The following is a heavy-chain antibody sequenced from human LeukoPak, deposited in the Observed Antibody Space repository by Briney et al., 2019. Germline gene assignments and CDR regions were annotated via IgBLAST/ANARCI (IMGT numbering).Heavy chain of an antibody. J-gene: IGHJ6*03. Sequence: SETLSLTCAVYGGSFSGYHWSWIRQPPGKGLEWIGEINHSGSTNYNPSLTSRVTISVDTSKNQFSLKLSSVTAADTAVYYCARGRSRIHTYYSNYGFVNYYYMDVWGKGTTVTVSS. CDR3: ARGRSRIHTYYSNYGFVNYYYMDV. CDR1: GGSFSGYH. V-gene: IGHV4-34*01. D-gene: IGHD4-11*01. CDR2: INHSGST.